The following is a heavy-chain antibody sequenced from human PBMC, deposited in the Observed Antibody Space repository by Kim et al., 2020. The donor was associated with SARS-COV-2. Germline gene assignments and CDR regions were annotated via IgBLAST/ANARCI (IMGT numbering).Heavy chain of an antibody. D-gene: IGHD1-26*01. Sequence: GGSLRLSCAASGFTFSDSWMHWVRQTPEKGLLWVSRINSDGTTIQYADSVRGRFTISRDNAKNTLYLQMNSLRAEDLAMYYCARGCGNFGFDYWGQG. J-gene: IGHJ4*02. CDR1: GFTFSDSW. V-gene: IGHV3-74*01. CDR3: ARGCGNFGFDY. CDR2: INSDGTTI.